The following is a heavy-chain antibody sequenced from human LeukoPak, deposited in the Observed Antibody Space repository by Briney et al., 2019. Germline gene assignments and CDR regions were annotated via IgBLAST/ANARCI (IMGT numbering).Heavy chain of an antibody. CDR3: ARRSGYGSQGFDY. J-gene: IGHJ4*02. Sequence: PGGSLRLSCAASGFTFSSYSMNWVRQAPGKGLEWVSSISSSSSYIYYADSVKGRFTISRDNSKNTLYLQMNSLRAEDTAVYYCARRSGYGSQGFDYWGQGTLVTVSS. CDR1: GFTFSSYS. D-gene: IGHD3-10*01. V-gene: IGHV3-21*01. CDR2: ISSSSSYI.